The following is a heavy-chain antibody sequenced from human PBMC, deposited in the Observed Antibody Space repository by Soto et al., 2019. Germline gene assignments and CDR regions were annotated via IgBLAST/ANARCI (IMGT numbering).Heavy chain of an antibody. V-gene: IGHV3-30*18. CDR3: AKDGKGYFDY. CDR1: GFTFSSYG. Sequence: QVQLVESGGGVVQPGRSLRLSCAASGFTFSSYGMHWVRQAPGKGLEWVAVISYYGSYKYYADSVKGRFTISRDNSKNTLYLQMNSLRAEDTAVYSCAKDGKGYFDYWGQGTLVTVSS. CDR2: ISYYGSYK. J-gene: IGHJ4*02.